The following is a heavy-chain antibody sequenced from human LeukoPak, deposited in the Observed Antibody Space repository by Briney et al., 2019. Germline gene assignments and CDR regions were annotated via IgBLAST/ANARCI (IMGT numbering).Heavy chain of an antibody. CDR2: IIPIFGTA. V-gene: IGHV1-69*05. CDR1: GGTFSSYA. Sequence: GASAKVSCKASGGTFSSYAISWVRQAPGQGLEWMGGIIPIFGTANYAQKFQGRVTITTDESTSTAYMELSSLRSEDTAVYYCARLRRGYAFDIWGQGTMVTVSS. CDR3: ARLRRGYAFDI. D-gene: IGHD5-12*01. J-gene: IGHJ3*02.